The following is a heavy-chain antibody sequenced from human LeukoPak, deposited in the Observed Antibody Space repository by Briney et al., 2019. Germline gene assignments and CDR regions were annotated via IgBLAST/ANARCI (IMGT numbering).Heavy chain of an antibody. CDR1: GGSISSYH. CDR3: AREREYCSSTSCYLSAFDI. V-gene: IGHV4-59*01. CDR2: TYYSGST. D-gene: IGHD2-2*01. Sequence: PSETLSLTCTVSGGSISSYHWSWIRQPPGKGLEWFGNTYYSGSTNYIPSLKSRVTISVDTSKNRFSLKLSSVTAADTAVYYCAREREYCSSTSCYLSAFDIWGQGTMVTVSS. J-gene: IGHJ3*02.